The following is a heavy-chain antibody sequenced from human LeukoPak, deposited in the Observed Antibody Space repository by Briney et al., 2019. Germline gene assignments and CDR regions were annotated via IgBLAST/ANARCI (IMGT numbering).Heavy chain of an antibody. J-gene: IGHJ4*02. CDR3: ARGTSEAAAGN. CDR1: GGSFSGYY. V-gene: IGHV4-31*11. CDR2: IYCSGST. Sequence: SETLSLTCAVYGGSFSGYYWSWIRQHPGKGLEWIGYIYCSGSTYYNPSLKSRVTISVDTSKNQFSLKLSSVTAADTAVYYCARGTSEAAAGNWGQGTLVTVSS. D-gene: IGHD6-13*01.